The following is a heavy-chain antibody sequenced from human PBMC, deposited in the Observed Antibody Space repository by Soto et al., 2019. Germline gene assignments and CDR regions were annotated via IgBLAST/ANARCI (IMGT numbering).Heavy chain of an antibody. CDR1: GFTFSNHG. D-gene: IGHD2-15*01. CDR2: ISFEGSIK. V-gene: IGHV3-30*03. J-gene: IGHJ5*02. CDR3: ARDSGVGSCSGGSCYTSNWFDP. Sequence: QVQLVESGGGVVQPGRSLRLSCVASGFTFSNHGMHWVRQAPGKGLEWVAVISFEGSIKYYTDSVKGRFTISRDDSKNTVYLQMISLRAEDTAVYFCARDSGVGSCSGGSCYTSNWFDPWGQGSLVTVSS.